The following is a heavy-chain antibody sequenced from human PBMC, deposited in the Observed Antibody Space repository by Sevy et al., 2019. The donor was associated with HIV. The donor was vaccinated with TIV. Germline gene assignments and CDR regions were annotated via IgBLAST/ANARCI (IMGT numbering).Heavy chain of an antibody. CDR2: IFPGDSET. Sequence: GGSLRLSCKGHGYSFTSHWIGWVRQMPGKGLDWMGIIFPGDSETRYSPSFQGGVTTSADKSIGPPCLRWSSLKASDTAIYYCAGCRSGYFDSSGYYINWGQGTLVTVSS. J-gene: IGHJ4*02. CDR3: AGCRSGYFDSSGYYIN. V-gene: IGHV5-51*01. CDR1: GYSFTSHW. D-gene: IGHD3-22*01.